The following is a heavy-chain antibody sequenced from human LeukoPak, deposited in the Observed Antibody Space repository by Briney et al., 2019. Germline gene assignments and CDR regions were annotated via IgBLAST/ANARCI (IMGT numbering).Heavy chain of an antibody. Sequence: ASVKVSCKASGYTFTSHHLHWVRQAPGQGLEWMGCISGYNGNTNYAQKLQGRVTMTTDTSTSTAYMELRSLRSDDTAVYYCARRRSEEFDFDCWGQGTLVTVSS. CDR1: GYTFTSHH. CDR2: ISGYNGNT. J-gene: IGHJ4*02. D-gene: IGHD6-19*01. CDR3: ARRRSEEFDFDC. V-gene: IGHV1-18*04.